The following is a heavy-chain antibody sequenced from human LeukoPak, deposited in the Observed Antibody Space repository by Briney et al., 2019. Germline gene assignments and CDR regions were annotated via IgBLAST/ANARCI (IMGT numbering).Heavy chain of an antibody. V-gene: IGHV4-34*01. Sequence: SETLSLTCAVYGGSFSGYYWSWIRQPPGKGLEWIGEINHSGSTNYNPSLKSRVTISVDTTKNQFSLKLSSVTAADTAVYYCASMMAPRWGQGTLVTVSS. D-gene: IGHD5-24*01. J-gene: IGHJ4*02. CDR3: ASMMAPR. CDR1: GGSFSGYY. CDR2: INHSGST.